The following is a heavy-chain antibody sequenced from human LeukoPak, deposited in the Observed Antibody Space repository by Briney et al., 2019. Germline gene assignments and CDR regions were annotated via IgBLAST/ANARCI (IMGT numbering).Heavy chain of an antibody. J-gene: IGHJ4*02. CDR1: GGSVSSDSYY. CDR3: ARMVTSTYYFDY. V-gene: IGHV4-61*01. CDR2: IYYSGST. Sequence: SETLSLTCTVSGGSVSSDSYYWSWLRQPPGKGLEWIGHIYYSGSTNYKPSLKSRVTISVDTSKNQFSLKVSSVTAADTAVYYCARMVTSTYYFDYWGQGTPVTVSS. D-gene: IGHD4-23*01.